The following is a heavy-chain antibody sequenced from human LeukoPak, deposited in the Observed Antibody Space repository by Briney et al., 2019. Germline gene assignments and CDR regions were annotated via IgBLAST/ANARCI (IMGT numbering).Heavy chain of an antibody. D-gene: IGHD3-10*01. CDR1: GYTFTSYD. CDR2: MNPNSGNT. J-gene: IGHJ4*02. CDR3: AGGRGPYKYVYFDY. V-gene: IGHV1-8*01. Sequence: GASVKVSCKASGYTFTSYDINWVRQATGQGLEWMGWMNPNSGNTGYAQKFQGRVTMTRNTSISTAYMELSSLRSEDTAVYYCAGGRGPYKYVYFDYWGQGTLVTVSS.